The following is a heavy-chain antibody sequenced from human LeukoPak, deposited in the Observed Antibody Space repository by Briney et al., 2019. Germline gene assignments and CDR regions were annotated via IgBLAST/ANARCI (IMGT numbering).Heavy chain of an antibody. CDR2: ISYDGSNK. CDR1: GFTFSSYA. CDR3: AGSGREATIIRWDYYYYYGMDV. J-gene: IGHJ6*02. D-gene: IGHD5-24*01. V-gene: IGHV3-30-3*02. Sequence: QPGGSLRLSCAASGFTFSSYAMHWVRQAPGKGLEWVALISYDGSNKYYADSVKGRFTISRDNSKNTLYLQMKSLRAEDTAVYYCAGSGREATIIRWDYYYYYGMDVWGQGTTVTVSS.